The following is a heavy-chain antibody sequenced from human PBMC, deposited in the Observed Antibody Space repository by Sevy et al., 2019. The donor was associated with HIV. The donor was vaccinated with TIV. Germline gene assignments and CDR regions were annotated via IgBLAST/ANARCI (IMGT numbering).Heavy chain of an antibody. J-gene: IGHJ6*02. Sequence: GGSLRLSCTTSGFTFEDYAMSWLRQTPGKGLEWVGFIRSKTFGGTTEYDAYVKGRFTISRDNSNSIAYLQMNNLKIEDAAVYLCSGLRGTISPYYYFGLDVWGQGTTVTVSS. CDR1: GFTFEDYA. D-gene: IGHD3-10*01. V-gene: IGHV3-49*03. CDR2: IRSKTFGGTT. CDR3: SGLRGTISPYYYFGLDV.